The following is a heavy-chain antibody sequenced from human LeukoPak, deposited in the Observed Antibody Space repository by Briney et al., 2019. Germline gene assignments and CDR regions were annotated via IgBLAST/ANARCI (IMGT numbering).Heavy chain of an antibody. V-gene: IGHV3-23*01. CDR1: GFTFSSYA. CDR3: ARTASSGYSYFDY. CDR2: LSGNGGTT. J-gene: IGHJ4*02. Sequence: GGSLRLSCAASGFTFSSYAMTWVRQAPGRGLEWVSALSGNGGTTYYADSVKGRFTISSDNSKNTLYLQMNSLRAEDTAVYYCARTASSGYSYFDYWGQGTLVTVSS. D-gene: IGHD3-22*01.